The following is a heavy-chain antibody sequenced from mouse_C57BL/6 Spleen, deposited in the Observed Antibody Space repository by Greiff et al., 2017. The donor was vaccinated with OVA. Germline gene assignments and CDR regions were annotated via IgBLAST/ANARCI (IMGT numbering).Heavy chain of an antibody. CDR1: GFTFSDYY. CDR2: INYDGSST. J-gene: IGHJ2*01. CDR3: ARTSYDGYLYYFDY. D-gene: IGHD2-3*01. Sequence: EVKLVESEGGLVQPGSSMKLSCTASGFTFSDYYMAWVRQVPEKGLEWVANINYDGSSTYYLDSLKSRFIISRDNAKNILYLQMSSLKSEDTATYYCARTSYDGYLYYFDYWGQGTTLTVSS. V-gene: IGHV5-16*01.